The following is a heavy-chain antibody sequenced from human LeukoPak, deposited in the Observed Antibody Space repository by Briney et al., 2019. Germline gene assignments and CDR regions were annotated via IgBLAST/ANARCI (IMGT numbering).Heavy chain of an antibody. D-gene: IGHD1/OR15-1a*01. CDR2: INPNSGCT. V-gene: IGHV1-2*02. CDR3: ARQNWKNGGFDY. CDR1: GYIFTGYY. J-gene: IGHJ4*02. Sequence: ASVKVSFKASGYIFTGYYMHWVRQAAGQGLEWMGWINPNSGCTNFAQKFQGRVTMTRDTSICTAYMEQSRLRSDDTAMYYCARQNWKNGGFDYWGQGTRVTVSS.